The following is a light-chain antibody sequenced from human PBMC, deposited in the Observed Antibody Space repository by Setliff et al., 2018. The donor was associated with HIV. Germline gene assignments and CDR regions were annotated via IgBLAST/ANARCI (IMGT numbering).Light chain of an antibody. CDR3: AAWDDSLSGVV. CDR1: SSNIGSNT. V-gene: IGLV1-44*01. Sequence: QSVLTQPPSTSGTPGQRVTISCSGGSSNIGSNTVNWYQQFPGTAPKLLIYSNNQRPSGVPDRFSGSKSGTSAPLAISGLQSVDEADYYCAAWDDSLSGVVFGGGTKVTVL. J-gene: IGLJ3*02. CDR2: SNN.